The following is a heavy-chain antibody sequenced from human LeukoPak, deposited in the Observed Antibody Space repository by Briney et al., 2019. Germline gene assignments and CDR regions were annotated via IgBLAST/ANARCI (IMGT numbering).Heavy chain of an antibody. Sequence: HPGGSLRLSCAASGFTVSSNYMSWVRQVPGKGLEWVSVLYSGGSTYYADSVKGRFTISRDNSKNTLYLQMNSLRAEDTAVYYCAREKRYYTYYFDYWGQGTLVTVSS. CDR3: AREKRYYTYYFDY. D-gene: IGHD3-22*01. CDR2: LYSGGST. J-gene: IGHJ4*02. CDR1: GFTVSSNY. V-gene: IGHV3-66*01.